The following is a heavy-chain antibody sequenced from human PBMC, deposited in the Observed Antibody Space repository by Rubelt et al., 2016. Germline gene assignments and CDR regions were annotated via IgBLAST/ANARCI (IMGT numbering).Heavy chain of an antibody. D-gene: IGHD6-13*01. Sequence: QVQLQQWGAGLLKPSETLSLTCAVYGGSFSGYYWSWIRQPPGKGLEWIGEINHSESTNYNPSLKSRVTISVDTSKNQFSLKLSSVTAADTAVYYCARRGSSWFKNWFDPWGQGTLVTVSS. V-gene: IGHV4-34*01. CDR2: INHSEST. CDR1: GGSFSGYY. CDR3: ARRGSSWFKNWFDP. J-gene: IGHJ5*02.